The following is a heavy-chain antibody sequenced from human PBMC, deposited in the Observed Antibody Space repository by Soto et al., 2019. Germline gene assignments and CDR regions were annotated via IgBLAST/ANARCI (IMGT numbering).Heavy chain of an antibody. CDR1: ESTVSRDW. CDR3: PGGVGDAF. J-gene: IGHJ4*02. CDR2: INQDGSET. D-gene: IGHD1-26*01. Sequence: EVHLVESGGGLVQTGGSLRLSCAIFESTVSRDWMNWVRQAPGKGLEWVAHINQDGSETYYVDSVKGRFTISRDNAKKSLYLQVNSRRPADTAMYYCPGGVGDAFWGQGTLVTVSS. V-gene: IGHV3-7*04.